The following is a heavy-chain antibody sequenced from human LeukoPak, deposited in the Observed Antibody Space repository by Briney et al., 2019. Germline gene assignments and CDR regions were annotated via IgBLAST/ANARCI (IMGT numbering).Heavy chain of an antibody. Sequence: SETLSLTCTVYGGSFSSYYWSWIRQPPGKGLEWIGEINSSGSANYTPSLKSRATISADKSKNQFSLKLTSVTAADTAVFYCARGTRPVITPGGRYFDLWGRGTLVTVSS. V-gene: IGHV4-34*01. CDR3: ARGTRPVITPGGRYFDL. J-gene: IGHJ2*01. CDR2: INSSGSA. CDR1: GGSFSSYY. D-gene: IGHD4-23*01.